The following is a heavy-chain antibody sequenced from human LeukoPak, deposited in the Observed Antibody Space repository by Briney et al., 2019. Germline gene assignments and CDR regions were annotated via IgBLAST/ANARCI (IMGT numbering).Heavy chain of an antibody. J-gene: IGHJ3*02. CDR3: ARGSYCRGGNCYVDDAFDI. CDR1: GFTFSWYW. Sequence: GGSLRLSCAASGFTFSWYWMHWVRQAPGKGLVWVSHINSDGSGTNYADSVKGRFTISRDNTKNTLYLQMNSLRAEDTAVYYCARGSYCRGGNCYVDDAFDIWGQGTMVTVSS. CDR2: INSDGSGT. V-gene: IGHV3-74*01. D-gene: IGHD2-15*01.